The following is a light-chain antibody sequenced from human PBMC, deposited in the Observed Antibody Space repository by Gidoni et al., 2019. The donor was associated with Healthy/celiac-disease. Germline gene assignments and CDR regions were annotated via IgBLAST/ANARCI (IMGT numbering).Light chain of an antibody. J-gene: IGKJ4*01. CDR2: AAS. V-gene: IGKV1-12*01. CDR3: QQANSFPLT. Sequence: DIQLTHSPSSLSASVGDRVTITCRASQGISSWLDWYQQKPGKAPKLLIYAASSLQSGVPSRFSGSGSGTDFTLTISSLQPEDFATYYCQQANSFPLTFGGGTKVEIK. CDR1: QGISSW.